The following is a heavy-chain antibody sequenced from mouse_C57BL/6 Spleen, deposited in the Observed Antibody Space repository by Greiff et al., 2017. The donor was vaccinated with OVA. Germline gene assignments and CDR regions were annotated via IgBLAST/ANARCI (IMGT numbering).Heavy chain of an antibody. CDR1: GFTFSDYG. D-gene: IGHD2-14*01. V-gene: IGHV5-17*01. Sequence: EVKLVESGGGLVKPGGSLKLSCAASGFTFSDYGMHWVRQAPEKGLEWVAYISSGSSTIYYADTVKGRFTISRDNAKNTLFLQMTSLRSEDTAMYYCERGYALAYWGQGTLVTVSA. J-gene: IGHJ3*01. CDR3: ERGYALAY. CDR2: ISSGSSTI.